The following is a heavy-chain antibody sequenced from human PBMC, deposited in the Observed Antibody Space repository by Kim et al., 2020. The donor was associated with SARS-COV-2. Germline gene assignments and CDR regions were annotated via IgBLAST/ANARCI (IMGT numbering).Heavy chain of an antibody. J-gene: IGHJ4*02. CDR2: INHSGST. V-gene: IGHV4-34*01. CDR3: ARGILPRSPFDY. Sequence: SETLSLTCAVYGGSFSGYYWSWIRQPPGKGLEWIGEINHSGSTNYNPSLKSRVTISVDTSKNQFSLKLSSVTAADTAVYYCARGILPRSPFDYWGQGTLVTVSS. CDR1: GGSFSGYY.